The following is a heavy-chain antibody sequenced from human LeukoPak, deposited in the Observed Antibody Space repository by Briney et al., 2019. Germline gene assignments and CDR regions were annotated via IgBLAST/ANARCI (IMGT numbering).Heavy chain of an antibody. V-gene: IGHV5-51*01. CDR2: IYPRDSDI. J-gene: IGHJ4*02. Sequence: EESLKISCKGSGYSFTSYWIAWVRQMPGKGLEWMGIIYPRDSDIRYNPPFQGQVTISADKSISTAYLQWSSLKASDTAMYYCARMIGLGEVSPYFDYWGQGTLVTVSS. D-gene: IGHD3-16*02. CDR3: ARMIGLGEVSPYFDY. CDR1: GYSFTSYW.